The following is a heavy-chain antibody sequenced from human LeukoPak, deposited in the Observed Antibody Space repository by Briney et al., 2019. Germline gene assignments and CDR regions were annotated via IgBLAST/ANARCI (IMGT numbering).Heavy chain of an antibody. J-gene: IGHJ4*02. CDR1: GGSISSHY. CDR2: IYYSGST. V-gene: IGHV4-59*11. D-gene: IGHD4-17*01. CDR3: AREYFRKNPHYAQHFDY. Sequence: SVTLSLTCTVSGGSISSHYWSWIRQPPGKGLEWIGYIYYSGSTNYNPSLKSRVTISVDTSKNQFSLKLSSVTAADTAVYYCAREYFRKNPHYAQHFDYWGQGTLVTVSS.